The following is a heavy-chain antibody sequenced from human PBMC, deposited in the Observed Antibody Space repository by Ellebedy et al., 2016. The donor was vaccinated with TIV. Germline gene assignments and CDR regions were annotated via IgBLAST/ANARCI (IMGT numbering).Heavy chain of an antibody. D-gene: IGHD3-10*01. V-gene: IGHV3-74*01. CDR2: INPDGSST. Sequence: PGGSLRLSCAASGFAFSENWMHWVRQVPGKGLVWVSRINPDGSSTTYADSLKGRFTISRDNAEKTLNLQMTSLRAEDTAVYYCVWGTYGSGSSFFDHWGQGTPVAVSS. J-gene: IGHJ4*02. CDR3: VWGTYGSGSSFFDH. CDR1: GFAFSENW.